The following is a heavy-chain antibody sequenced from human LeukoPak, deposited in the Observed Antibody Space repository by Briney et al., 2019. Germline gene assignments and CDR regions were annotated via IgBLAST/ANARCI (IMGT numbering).Heavy chain of an antibody. J-gene: IGHJ4*02. Sequence: GASMKVSCKASGYTFTGYYMHWVRQAPGQGLEWMGRINPNSGGTNYAQKFQGRVTMTRDTSISTAYMELSRLRSDDTAVYYCARVFVRYSYGLDYWGQGTLVTVSS. CDR1: GYTFTGYY. CDR2: INPNSGGT. V-gene: IGHV1-2*06. CDR3: ARVFVRYSYGLDY. D-gene: IGHD5-18*01.